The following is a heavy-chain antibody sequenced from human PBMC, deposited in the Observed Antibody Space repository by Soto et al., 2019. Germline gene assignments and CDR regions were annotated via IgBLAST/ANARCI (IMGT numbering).Heavy chain of an antibody. CDR3: AKGVSQYTPLALFDY. J-gene: IGHJ4*02. D-gene: IGHD5-18*01. CDR2: ISGSDGRT. V-gene: IGHV3-23*01. CDR1: GFTFSSYA. Sequence: LRLSCAASGFTFSSYAMSWVRQAPGKGLEWVSTISGSDGRTYSTDSVKGRFTISRDNSRNTAYLQMNSLRVEDTAVYYCAKGVSQYTPLALFDYWGRGTLVTVSS.